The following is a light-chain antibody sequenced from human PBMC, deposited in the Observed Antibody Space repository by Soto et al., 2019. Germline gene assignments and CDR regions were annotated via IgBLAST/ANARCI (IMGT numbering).Light chain of an antibody. CDR1: QSVNTH. Sequence: EILLTQSPATLSVSPGERATLSCRASQSVNTHLAWYQQKPGQAPRLLIYGASTRATGVPARFSGSGSETDFTLTISGLRSEDSAVYFCQQYNNWPFSFGQGTRLEIK. V-gene: IGKV3-15*01. J-gene: IGKJ5*01. CDR3: QQYNNWPFS. CDR2: GAS.